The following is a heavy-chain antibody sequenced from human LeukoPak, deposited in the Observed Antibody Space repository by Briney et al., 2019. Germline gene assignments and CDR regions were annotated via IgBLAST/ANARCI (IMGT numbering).Heavy chain of an antibody. J-gene: IGHJ6*02. V-gene: IGHV3-21*01. D-gene: IGHD6-19*01. Sequence: GGSLRLSCAASGFTFSSYSMNRVRQAPGKGLEWVSSISSSSSYIYYADSVKGRFTISRDNAKNSLYLQMNSLRAEDTAVYYCARDLTREWLAPYYYYGMDVWGQGTTVTVSS. CDR3: ARDLTREWLAPYYYYGMDV. CDR1: GFTFSSYS. CDR2: ISSSSSYI.